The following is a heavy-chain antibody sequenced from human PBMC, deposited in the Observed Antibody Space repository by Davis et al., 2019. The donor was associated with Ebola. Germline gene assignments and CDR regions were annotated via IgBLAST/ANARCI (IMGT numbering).Heavy chain of an antibody. CDR3: ARDSYCSSTSCYTGTYYYYGMDV. Sequence: ASVKVSCKASGYTFTSYDINWVRQATGQGLEWMGWISAYNGNTNYAQKLQGRVTMTTDTSTSTAYMELRSLRSDDTAVYYCARDSYCSSTSCYTGTYYYYGMDVWGQGTTVTVSS. J-gene: IGHJ6*02. CDR1: GYTFTSYD. V-gene: IGHV1-18*01. D-gene: IGHD2-2*02. CDR2: ISAYNGNT.